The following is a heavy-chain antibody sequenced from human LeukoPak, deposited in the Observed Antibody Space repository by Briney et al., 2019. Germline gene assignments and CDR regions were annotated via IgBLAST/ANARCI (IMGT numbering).Heavy chain of an antibody. CDR2: ISYDGSNK. V-gene: IGHV3-30*03. Sequence: QAGGSLRLSCAASGFTFSSYGMHWVRQAPGKGLEWVAVISYDGSNKYYADSVKGRFTISRDNSKNTLYLQMNSLRAEDTAVYYCAREVPDYYDSSGYYSDYWGQGTLVTVSS. D-gene: IGHD3-22*01. J-gene: IGHJ4*02. CDR3: AREVPDYYDSSGYYSDY. CDR1: GFTFSSYG.